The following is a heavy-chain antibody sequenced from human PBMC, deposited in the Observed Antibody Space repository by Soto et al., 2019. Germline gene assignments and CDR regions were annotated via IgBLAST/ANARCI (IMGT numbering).Heavy chain of an antibody. CDR1: GGSIDSGAFS. D-gene: IGHD6-19*01. CDR2: VTHSGTA. Sequence: SETLSLTWAVSGGSIDSGAFSLSWIRQPPGKGLEWIGYVTHSGTAYSIPSLNGRLTLSVDSSQTQFSLKLTSVTAADSAFYYCARIHWAQSSLDYWGRGILVTVSS. J-gene: IGHJ4*02. CDR3: ARIHWAQSSLDY. V-gene: IGHV4-30-2*01.